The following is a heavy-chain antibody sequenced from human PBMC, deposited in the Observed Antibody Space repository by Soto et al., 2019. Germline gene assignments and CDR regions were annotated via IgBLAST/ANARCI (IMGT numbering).Heavy chain of an antibody. CDR1: GFTCSSYD. J-gene: IGHJ3*02. CDR2: ILVGGST. V-gene: IGHV3-23*01. D-gene: IGHD2-8*02. Sequence: LRLSCAASGFTCSSYDMSWVRQAPGKGLEWVSTILVGGSTHYPDSVKGRFTISRDNSKNTVFLQMNSLTAGDTAVYYCAKATATGGGAFDICGQGTVVTVSS. CDR3: AKATATGGGAFDI.